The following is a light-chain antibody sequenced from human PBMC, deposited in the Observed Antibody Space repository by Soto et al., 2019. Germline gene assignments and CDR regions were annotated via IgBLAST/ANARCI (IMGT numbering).Light chain of an antibody. CDR2: EVS. Sequence: DVVMTQTPLSLSVSPGQPASISCKSSQSLVYSDGKTYFYWYLQKPGQPPQLLIYEVSNRFSGVPDRFSGSGSGTDFTLKISRVEAEDVGVYYCMQGTHWPLTFGGGTKVEIK. CDR3: MQGTHWPLT. CDR1: QSLVYSDGKTY. J-gene: IGKJ4*01. V-gene: IGKV2D-29*01.